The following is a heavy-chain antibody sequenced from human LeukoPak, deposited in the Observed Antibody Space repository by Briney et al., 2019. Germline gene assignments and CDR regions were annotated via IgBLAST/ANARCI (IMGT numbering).Heavy chain of an antibody. CDR3: ASSRRPSGSYYASSFDY. V-gene: IGHV4-30-2*01. Sequence: PSETLSLTCTVSGGSISSGGYSWSWIRQPPGKGLEWIGYIYHSGSTYYNPSLKSRVTISVDRSKNQFSLKLSSVTAADTAVYYCASSRRPSGSYYASSFDYWGQGTLVTVSS. CDR2: IYHSGST. J-gene: IGHJ4*02. CDR1: GGSISSGGYS. D-gene: IGHD1-26*01.